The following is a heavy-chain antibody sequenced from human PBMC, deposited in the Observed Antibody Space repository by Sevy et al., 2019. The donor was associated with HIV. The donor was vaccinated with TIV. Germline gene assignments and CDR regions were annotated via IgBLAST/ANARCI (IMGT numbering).Heavy chain of an antibody. CDR1: GFTFGDYA. Sequence: GGSLRLSCTASGFTFGDYAMSWFRQAPGKGLEWVGFIRSKVYGGTTEYAASVKGRFTISRDDSKSIAYLQMNSLKTEDTAVYYCARRSTGIVGTHFDYWGQGTLVTVSS. CDR3: ARRSTGIVGTHFDY. CDR2: IRSKVYGGTT. V-gene: IGHV3-49*03. D-gene: IGHD1-26*01. J-gene: IGHJ4*02.